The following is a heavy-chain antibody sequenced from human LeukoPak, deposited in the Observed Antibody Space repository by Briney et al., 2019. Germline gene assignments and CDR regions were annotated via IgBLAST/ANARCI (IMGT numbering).Heavy chain of an antibody. V-gene: IGHV2-5*02. J-gene: IGHJ4*02. Sequence: SGPTLVNHIQTLTLTYHCSGFSLRAVGVGRRWVRQPPGKALEWLERIYWDDDKRNSPSLKSRLTITKDTSKNQVVLTMTNMDPVDTATYYCAHSPPDHTASIDYYDSSGYYGSFDYWGQGTLVTVSS. CDR2: IYWDDDK. CDR3: AHSPPDHTASIDYYDSSGYYGSFDY. CDR1: GFSLRAVGVG. D-gene: IGHD3-22*01.